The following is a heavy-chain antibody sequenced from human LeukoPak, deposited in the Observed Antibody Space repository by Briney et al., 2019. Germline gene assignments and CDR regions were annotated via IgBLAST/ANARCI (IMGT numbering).Heavy chain of an antibody. Sequence: PGGSLRLSCAASGFTFSSYWMSCVRQAPGKGLEWVANIKHDGSEKYYVDSVKGRFTISRDNAKNSLNLPMNSLRAEDTAVYYCVYSGDYEKGYWGQGTLVTVSS. D-gene: IGHD4-17*01. CDR3: VYSGDYEKGY. J-gene: IGHJ4*02. CDR1: GFTFSSYW. V-gene: IGHV3-7*01. CDR2: IKHDGSEK.